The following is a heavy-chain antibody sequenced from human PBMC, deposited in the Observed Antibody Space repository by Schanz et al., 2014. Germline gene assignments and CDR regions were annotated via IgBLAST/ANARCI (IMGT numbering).Heavy chain of an antibody. V-gene: IGHV3-30*09. J-gene: IGHJ4*02. CDR3: ASADYTNYFDY. CDR1: GFSFSTYA. Sequence: QVQLVESGGGVVQPGRSLRLSCTASGFSFSTYALHWVRQAPGKGLEWVAVISFDGSKKYYADSVKGRFAISRDNSKNTVYLQMNSLRPEDTAVYYCASADYTNYFDYWGQGTLVTVSS. D-gene: IGHD4-4*01. CDR2: ISFDGSKK.